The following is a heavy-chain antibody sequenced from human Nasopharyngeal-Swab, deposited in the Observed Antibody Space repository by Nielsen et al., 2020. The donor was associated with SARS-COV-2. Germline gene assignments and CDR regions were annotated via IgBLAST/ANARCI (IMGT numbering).Heavy chain of an antibody. J-gene: IGHJ3*02. CDR2: IIPIFGTA. CDR1: GGTFSSYA. CDR3: ARDVGLALYYDILTGYSSDAFDI. Sequence: SVKVSCKATGGTFSSYAISWVRQAPGQGLEWMGGIIPIFGTANYAQKLQGRVTITADESTSTAYMELSSLRSEDTAVYYCARDVGLALYYDILTGYSSDAFDIWGQGTMVTVSS. V-gene: IGHV1-69*13. D-gene: IGHD3-9*01.